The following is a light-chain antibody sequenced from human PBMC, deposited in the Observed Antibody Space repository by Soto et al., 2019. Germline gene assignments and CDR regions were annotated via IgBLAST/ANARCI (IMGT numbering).Light chain of an antibody. J-gene: IGLJ2*01. V-gene: IGLV2-14*01. Sequence: QAVVTQPASVSGSPGQSITISCTGTSSDVGAYNCVSWYQHRPGKAPQLMISEVTKRPSGVSDRFSGSKSGTTASLTISRLQAEDEADYYCSSYTTTSPQVFGGGTQLTVL. CDR3: SSYTTTSPQV. CDR1: SSDVGAYNC. CDR2: EVT.